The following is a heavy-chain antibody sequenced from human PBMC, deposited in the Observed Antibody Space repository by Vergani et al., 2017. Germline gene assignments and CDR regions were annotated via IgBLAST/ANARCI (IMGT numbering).Heavy chain of an antibody. V-gene: IGHV1-18*01. CDR2: IGAYNGNT. CDR3: ARADEITFGGVIVGFDY. D-gene: IGHD3-16*02. J-gene: IGHJ4*02. Sequence: QVQLVQSGAEVKKPGASVKVSCKASGYTFTSYGISWVRQAPGQGLEWMGWIGAYNGNTNYAQKLQGRVTMTTDTSTSTAYMELRSLRSDDTAVYYCARADEITFGGVIVGFDYWGQGTLVTVSS. CDR1: GYTFTSYG.